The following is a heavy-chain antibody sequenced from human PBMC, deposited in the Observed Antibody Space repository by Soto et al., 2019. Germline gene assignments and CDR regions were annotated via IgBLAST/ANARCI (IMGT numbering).Heavy chain of an antibody. CDR1: IHLHRLL. D-gene: IGHD2-15*01. CDR2: INPNSGGT. V-gene: IGHV1-2*04. CDR3: ARAIGYCSGGSCPHTYYSMDV. J-gene: IGHJ6*02. Sequence: GASVSLLQGFWIHLHRLLYALGATGPGQGLEWMGWINPNSGGTNYAQKFQGWVTMTRDTSISTAYMELSRLTSDDTAVYYCARAIGYCSGGSCPHTYYSMDVWG.